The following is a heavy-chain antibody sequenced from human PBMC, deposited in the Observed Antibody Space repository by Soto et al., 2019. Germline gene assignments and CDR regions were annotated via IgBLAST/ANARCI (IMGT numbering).Heavy chain of an antibody. CDR1: GVSISRYH. Sequence: SETLSLTCTVSGVSISRYHWSWIRQPPGKGLEWIGYIYYSGTTRYNPSLQSRVTISVDTSRNQFSLKLNSVTAADTAVYYCAADVGGYIYGLARHWGPGTLVTVSS. V-gene: IGHV4-59*01. J-gene: IGHJ4*02. D-gene: IGHD4-17*01. CDR2: IYYSGTT. CDR3: AADVGGYIYGLARH.